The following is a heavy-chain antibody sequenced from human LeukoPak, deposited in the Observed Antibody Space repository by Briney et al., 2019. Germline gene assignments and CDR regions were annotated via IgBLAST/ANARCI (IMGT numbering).Heavy chain of an antibody. V-gene: IGHV4-59*01. CDR2: FYYSGST. Sequence: SETLSLTCTVSGGSISSYYWSWIRQPPGKGLEWIGYFYYSGSTNYNPSLKSRVTISVDTSKNQFSLKLSSVTAADTAVYYCARVVRPYNWFDPWGQGTLVTVSS. J-gene: IGHJ5*02. CDR1: GGSISSYY. CDR3: ARVVRPYNWFDP.